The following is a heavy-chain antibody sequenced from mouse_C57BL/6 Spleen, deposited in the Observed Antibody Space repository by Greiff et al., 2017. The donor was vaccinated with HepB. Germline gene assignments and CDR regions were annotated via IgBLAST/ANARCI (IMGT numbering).Heavy chain of an antibody. D-gene: IGHD2-4*01. CDR1: GYTFTSYW. CDR3: ARREAYDYYPLFDY. Sequence: QVQLKQPGAELVKPGASVKLSCKASGYTFTSYWMHWVKQRPGQGLEWIGMIHPNSGSTNYNEKFKSKATLTVDKSSSTAYMQLSSLTSEDSAVYYCARREAYDYYPLFDYWGQGTTLTVSS. CDR2: IHPNSGST. J-gene: IGHJ2*01. V-gene: IGHV1-64*01.